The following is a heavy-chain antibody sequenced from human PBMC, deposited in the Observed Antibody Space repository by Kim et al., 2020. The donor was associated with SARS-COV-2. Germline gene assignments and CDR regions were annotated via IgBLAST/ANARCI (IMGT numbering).Heavy chain of an antibody. D-gene: IGHD3-22*01. CDR3: ARGEGTYYYDSSDLGAFDI. Sequence: SRVTISVDTAKNQFSLKLSSVTAADTAVYYCARGEGTYYYDSSDLGAFDIWGQGTMVTVSS. J-gene: IGHJ3*02. V-gene: IGHV4-59*09.